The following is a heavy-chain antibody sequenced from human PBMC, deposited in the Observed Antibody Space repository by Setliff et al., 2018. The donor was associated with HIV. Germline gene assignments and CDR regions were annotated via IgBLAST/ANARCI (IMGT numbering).Heavy chain of an antibody. CDR2: IYYSGST. CDR1: GGSISSYY. CDR3: SRDRKSLGYNFWSGFRPDAAFDI. J-gene: IGHJ3*02. D-gene: IGHD3-3*01. Sequence: SETLSLTCTVSGGSISSYYWSWIRQPPGKGLEWIGYIYYSGSTNYNPSLKSRVTISVDTSKNQSSLKLSSVTAADTAVYYCSRDRKSLGYNFWSGFRPDAAFDIWGKGTMVTVSS. V-gene: IGHV4-59*01.